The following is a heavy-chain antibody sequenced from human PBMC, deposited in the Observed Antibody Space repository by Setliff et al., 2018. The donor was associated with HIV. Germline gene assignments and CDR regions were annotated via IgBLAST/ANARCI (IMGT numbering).Heavy chain of an antibody. D-gene: IGHD6-19*01. CDR2: IYYSGAT. CDR3: ARLPVPVAGNYYYMDV. J-gene: IGHJ6*03. CDR1: GCSISSGCY. Sequence: SETLSRTCAVSGCSISSGCYWSWFRQPPGKGLEWIGYIYYSGATNYNPSLKSRVTRSVDTSENRFSLKLSSVTAADTAVYYCARLPVPVAGNYYYMDVWGKGTAVTVSS. V-gene: IGHV4-61*03.